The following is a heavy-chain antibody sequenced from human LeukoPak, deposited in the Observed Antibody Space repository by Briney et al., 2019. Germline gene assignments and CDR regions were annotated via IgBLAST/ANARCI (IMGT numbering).Heavy chain of an antibody. J-gene: IGHJ1*01. Sequence: SETLSLTCTVSGGSISSSSYFWGWIRQPPGKGLEWIGSIYYSGSTYYNPSLKSRVTISVDTSKNQFSLKLRSVTAADTAVYYCARRYCSGGSCPGGYFQHWGQGTLVSVSS. V-gene: IGHV4-39*01. CDR2: IYYSGST. CDR3: ARRYCSGGSCPGGYFQH. CDR1: GGSISSSSYF. D-gene: IGHD2-15*01.